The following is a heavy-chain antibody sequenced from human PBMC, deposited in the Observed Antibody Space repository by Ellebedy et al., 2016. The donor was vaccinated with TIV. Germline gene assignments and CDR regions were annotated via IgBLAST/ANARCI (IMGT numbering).Heavy chain of an antibody. D-gene: IGHD3-3*01. Sequence: GESLKISXAASGFTFSSYAMSWVRQAPGKGLEWVSAISGSGGSTYYADSVKGRFTISRDNSKNTLYLQMNSLRAEDTAVYYCARGPLPITIFGVVIIGDEYFQHWGQGTLVTVSS. CDR1: GFTFSSYA. CDR2: ISGSGGST. J-gene: IGHJ1*01. V-gene: IGHV3-23*01. CDR3: ARGPLPITIFGVVIIGDEYFQH.